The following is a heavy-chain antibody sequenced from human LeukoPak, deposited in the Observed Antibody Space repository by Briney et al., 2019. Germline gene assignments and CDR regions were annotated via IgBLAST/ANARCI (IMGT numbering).Heavy chain of an antibody. CDR2: INQGGSEK. CDR3: ARERDGRFFDY. J-gene: IGHJ4*02. V-gene: IGHV3-7*01. D-gene: IGHD5-24*01. CDR1: GFTFSSYE. Sequence: GGSLRLSCAASGFTFSSYEMNWVRQAPGKGLEWVANINQGGSEKYFVDSVRGRFTVSRDNAKNLLHLQMGTLRADDTAVYYCARERDGRFFDYWGQGTLVTVSS.